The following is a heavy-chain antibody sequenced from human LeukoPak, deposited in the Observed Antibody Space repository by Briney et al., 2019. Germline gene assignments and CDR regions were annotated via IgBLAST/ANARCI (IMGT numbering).Heavy chain of an antibody. D-gene: IGHD3-10*01. Sequence: PGGSLRLSCVASGFTFSSYAMSWVRQAPGKGLEWVSAISGSGGSTYYADSVKGRFTISRDNSKNTLYLQMNSLRAEDTAVYYCAKDRSAYGSGSSIDYWGQGTLVTVSS. CDR2: ISGSGGST. CDR1: GFTFSSYA. J-gene: IGHJ4*02. V-gene: IGHV3-23*01. CDR3: AKDRSAYGSGSSIDY.